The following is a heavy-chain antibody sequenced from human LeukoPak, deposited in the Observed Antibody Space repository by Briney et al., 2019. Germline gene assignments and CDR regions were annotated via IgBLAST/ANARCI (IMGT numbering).Heavy chain of an antibody. Sequence: ASVKVSCKASGGTFSSYAISWVRQAPGQGLEWMGWINVYNGHTIYAQEFQGRATLTTDTSTSTAHMDLRSLRSDDTAVYYCVRDSDHAPDYWGQGTLVTVSS. J-gene: IGHJ4*02. V-gene: IGHV1-18*01. CDR2: INVYNGHT. D-gene: IGHD3-10*01. CDR3: VRDSDHAPDY. CDR1: GGTFSSYA.